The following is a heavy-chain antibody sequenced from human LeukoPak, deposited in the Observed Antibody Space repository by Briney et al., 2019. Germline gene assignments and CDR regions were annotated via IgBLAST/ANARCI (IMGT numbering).Heavy chain of an antibody. CDR1: GFTFSRYW. CDR2: IATDGSRT. Sequence: GGSLRLSCAASGFTFSRYWMHWVRQTPGKGLVWVARIATDGSRTTYADSVQGRFTISRDNSRNTLYLQMNSLRAEDTAVYYCAKDLDDYADPGIFQHWGQGTRVTVSS. D-gene: IGHD4-17*01. V-gene: IGHV3-74*01. J-gene: IGHJ1*01. CDR3: AKDLDDYADPGIFQH.